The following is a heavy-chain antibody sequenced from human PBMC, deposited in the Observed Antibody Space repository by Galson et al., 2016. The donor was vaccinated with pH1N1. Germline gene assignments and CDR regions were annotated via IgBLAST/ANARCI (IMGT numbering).Heavy chain of an antibody. CDR3: TTDNRPAGIAAAGRGYYYYYGMDV. J-gene: IGHJ6*02. CDR2: IKSKTDGGTT. Sequence: SLRLSCAASGFTFSNAWMSWVRQAPGKGLEWVGRIKSKTDGGTTDYAAPVKGRFTISRDDSKDPLYLQMNSLKTEDTAVYYFTTDNRPAGIAAAGRGYYYYYGMDVWGRGTTVTVSS. CDR1: GFTFSNAW. V-gene: IGHV3-15*01. D-gene: IGHD6-13*01.